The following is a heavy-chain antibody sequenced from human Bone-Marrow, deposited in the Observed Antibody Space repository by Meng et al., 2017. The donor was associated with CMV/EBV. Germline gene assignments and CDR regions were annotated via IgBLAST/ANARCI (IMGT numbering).Heavy chain of an antibody. CDR2: IVVGSGNT. CDR1: GFTFTSSA. CDR3: AADSRKVGDHDY. V-gene: IGHV1-58*01. J-gene: IGHJ4*02. Sequence: SVKVSCKASGFTFTSSAVQWVRQARGQRLEWIGWIVVGSGNTNYAQKFQERVTITRDMSTSTPYMELSSLRSEDTAVYYCAADSRKVGDHDYWGQGTLVTVSS. D-gene: IGHD1-26*01.